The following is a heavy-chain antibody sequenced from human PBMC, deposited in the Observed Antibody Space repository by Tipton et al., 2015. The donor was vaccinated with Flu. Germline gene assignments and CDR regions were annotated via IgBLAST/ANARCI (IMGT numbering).Heavy chain of an antibody. CDR2: MSYSENT. CDR1: GGSINGYY. CDR3: ARASGVLEWQSWTFDD. Sequence: GLVKPSETLSLTCSVSGGSINGYYWSWIRQPPGKGLEWIGDMSYSENTYYNPSLKSRVVISVDTSKNQFSLNLSSVTAADTAVYYCARASGVLEWQSWTFDDWGKGTLVTVSS. V-gene: IGHV4-59*01. J-gene: IGHJ5*02. D-gene: IGHD3-3*01.